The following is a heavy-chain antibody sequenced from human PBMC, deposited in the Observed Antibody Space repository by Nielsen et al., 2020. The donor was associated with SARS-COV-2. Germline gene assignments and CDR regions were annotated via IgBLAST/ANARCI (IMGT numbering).Heavy chain of an antibody. Sequence: GESLKISCSASGFTFSSYAMHWVRQAPGKGLEWVSAISGSGGSTYYADSVKGRFTISRDNSKNTLYLQMNSLRAEDTAVYYCAKAHYYDSSDLRDAFDIWGQGTMVTVSS. CDR1: GFTFSSYA. V-gene: IGHV3-23*01. CDR2: ISGSGGST. CDR3: AKAHYYDSSDLRDAFDI. J-gene: IGHJ3*02. D-gene: IGHD3-22*01.